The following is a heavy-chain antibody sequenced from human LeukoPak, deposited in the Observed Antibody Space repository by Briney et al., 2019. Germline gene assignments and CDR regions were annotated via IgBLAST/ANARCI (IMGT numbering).Heavy chain of an antibody. J-gene: IGHJ4*02. CDR3: AREQIFGVVIYFDY. V-gene: IGHV4-39*07. D-gene: IGHD3-3*01. CDR1: GGSVTSGNYY. CDR2: IYHSGTT. Sequence: SQTLSLTCTVSGGSVTSGNYYWGWIRQPPGKGLEWIGTIYHSGTTYYNPSLKGRVTISVDTSKNQFSLKLSSVTAADTAVYYCAREQIFGVVIYFDYWGQGTLVTVSS.